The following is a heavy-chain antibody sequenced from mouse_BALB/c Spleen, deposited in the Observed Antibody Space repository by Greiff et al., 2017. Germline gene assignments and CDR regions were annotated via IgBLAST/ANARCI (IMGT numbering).Heavy chain of an antibody. V-gene: IGHV7-3*02. CDR3: ARDNYGCFDY. J-gene: IGHJ2*01. D-gene: IGHD1-2*01. Sequence: EVNVVESGGGLVQPGGSLRLSCATSGFTFTDYYMSWVRQPPGKALEWLGFIRNKANGYTTEYSASVKGRFTISRDNSQSILYLQMNTLGAEDSATYYSARDNYGCFDYWGQGTTLTVSS. CDR1: GFTFTDYY. CDR2: IRNKANGYTT.